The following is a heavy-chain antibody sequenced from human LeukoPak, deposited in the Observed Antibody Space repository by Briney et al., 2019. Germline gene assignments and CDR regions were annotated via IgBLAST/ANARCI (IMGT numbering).Heavy chain of an antibody. Sequence: GGSLRLSCTVSGFTVSSNSMSWVRQAPGKGLEWVSFIYSDNTHYSDSVKGRFTVSGDNSKNTLYLQMSSLTAADTAVYYCAKDRSIGTYYTFDHWGQGTLVTVSS. D-gene: IGHD1-26*01. CDR2: IYSDNT. J-gene: IGHJ4*02. CDR3: AKDRSIGTYYTFDH. V-gene: IGHV3-53*01. CDR1: GFTVSSNS.